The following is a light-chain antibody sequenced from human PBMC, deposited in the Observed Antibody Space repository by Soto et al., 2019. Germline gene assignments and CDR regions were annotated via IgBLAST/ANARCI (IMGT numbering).Light chain of an antibody. J-gene: IGKJ5*01. CDR2: GAS. CDR1: QSVSGN. Sequence: EIVMTQSPATLSVSPGERATLSCRAGQSVSGNLAWYQQKPGQAPRLLIYGASTRVAGIPARFSGSGSGTEFTLTISGLQSEDFAVYYCQQYDNWPPITFGQGTRLEIK. V-gene: IGKV3-15*01. CDR3: QQYDNWPPIT.